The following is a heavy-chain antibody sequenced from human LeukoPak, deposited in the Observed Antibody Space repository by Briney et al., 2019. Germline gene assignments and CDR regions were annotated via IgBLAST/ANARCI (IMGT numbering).Heavy chain of an antibody. CDR3: ARDEALSY. Sequence: PGGSLRLSCAASGFTFSSYAMHWVRQAPGKGLEWVAVISYDGSNKYYADSVKGRFTISRDNSKNTLYLQMNSLRAEDTAVYYCARDEALSYWGQGTLVTVPS. J-gene: IGHJ4*02. CDR2: ISYDGSNK. V-gene: IGHV3-30*04. CDR1: GFTFSSYA.